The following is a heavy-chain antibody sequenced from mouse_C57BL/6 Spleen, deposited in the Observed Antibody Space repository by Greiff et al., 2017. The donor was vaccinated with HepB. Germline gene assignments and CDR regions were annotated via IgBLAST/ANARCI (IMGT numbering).Heavy chain of an antibody. J-gene: IGHJ2*01. CDR2: IDPSDSYT. D-gene: IGHD1-1*01. CDR3: ARFITTVVAHFDY. Sequence: VQLQQPGAELVMPGASVKLSCKASGYTFTSYWMHWVKQRPGQGLEWIGEIDPSDSYTNYNQKFKGKSTLIVDKSSSTAYMQLSSLTSEDSAVYYCARFITTVVAHFDYWGQGTTLTVSS. V-gene: IGHV1-69*01. CDR1: GYTFTSYW.